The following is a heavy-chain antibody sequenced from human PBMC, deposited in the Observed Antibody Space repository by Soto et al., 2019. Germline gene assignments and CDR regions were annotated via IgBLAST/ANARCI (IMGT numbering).Heavy chain of an antibody. V-gene: IGHV3-23*01. CDR1: GFIFSNYA. Sequence: EVQVLESGGGLVQPGGSLRLSCVGSGFIFSNYAMAWVRQAPGKGLEWVSGFGGSGGTYYADSVKGRYTISSDNSKNTLYLQMNSLRVEDPAVYYCAKSQSSLYYVDVWGKGTAVTVSS. CDR3: AKSQSSLYYVDV. J-gene: IGHJ6*03. CDR2: FGGSGGT.